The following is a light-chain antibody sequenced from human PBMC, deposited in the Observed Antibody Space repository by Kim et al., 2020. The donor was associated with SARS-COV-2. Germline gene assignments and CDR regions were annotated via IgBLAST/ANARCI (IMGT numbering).Light chain of an antibody. V-gene: IGLV2-11*01. Sequence: GQSVTISCTGTSRYVGGYNYVSWDQQQPGKAPKRMIYDVSKRPSGVPDRFSGSKSGNTASLTISGLQGEDEADYYCCSYAGSYTEVFGGGTQLTVL. J-gene: IGLJ2*01. CDR1: SRYVGGYNY. CDR3: CSYAGSYTEV. CDR2: DVS.